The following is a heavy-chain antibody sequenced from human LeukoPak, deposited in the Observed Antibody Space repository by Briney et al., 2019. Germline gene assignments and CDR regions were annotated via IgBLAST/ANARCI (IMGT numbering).Heavy chain of an antibody. D-gene: IGHD3-10*01. CDR1: GYTLTELS. V-gene: IGHV1-24*01. CDR3: ATAASMVRGDQLDY. CDR2: FDPEDGET. Sequence: ASVKVSCKVSGYTLTELSMHWVRQAPGKGLEWMGGFDPEDGETIYAQKFQGRVTMTEDTSTDTAYMGLSSLRSEDTAVYYCATAASMVRGDQLDYWGQGTLVTVSS. J-gene: IGHJ4*02.